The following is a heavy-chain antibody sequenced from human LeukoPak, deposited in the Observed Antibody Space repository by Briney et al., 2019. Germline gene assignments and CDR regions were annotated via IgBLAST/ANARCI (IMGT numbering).Heavy chain of an antibody. CDR1: GFTFSNAW. D-gene: IGHD3-16*01. Sequence: GGSLRLSCAASGFTFSNAWMSWVRQAPGKGLEWVGRIKSKTDGGTTDYAAPVKGRFTISRDDSKNTLYLQMNSLKTEDTAVYYCTTDPDYLKFFYYYYMDVWGKGTTVTVSS. CDR3: TTDPDYLKFFYYYYMDV. V-gene: IGHV3-15*01. J-gene: IGHJ6*03. CDR2: IKSKTDGGTT.